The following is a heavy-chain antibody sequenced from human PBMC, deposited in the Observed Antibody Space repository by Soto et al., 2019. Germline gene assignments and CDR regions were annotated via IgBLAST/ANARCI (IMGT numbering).Heavy chain of an antibody. CDR3: ARVARGYSGYDCFDY. D-gene: IGHD5-12*01. V-gene: IGHV4-31*03. J-gene: IGHJ4*02. Sequence: SETLSLTCTVSGGSISSGGYYWSWIRQHPGKGLEWIGYIYYSGSTYYNPSLKSRVTISVDTSKNQFSLKLSSVTAADTAVYYCARVARGYSGYDCFDYWGQGTLVTVSS. CDR2: IYYSGST. CDR1: GGSISSGGYY.